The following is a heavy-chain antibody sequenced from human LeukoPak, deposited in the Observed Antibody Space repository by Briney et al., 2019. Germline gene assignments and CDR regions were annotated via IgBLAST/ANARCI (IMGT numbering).Heavy chain of an antibody. D-gene: IGHD7-27*01. CDR3: ATRRLGNDY. CDR2: IYYTET. J-gene: IGHJ4*02. CDR1: GGSVSNYY. V-gene: IGHV4-59*02. Sequence: SETLSLTCTVSGGSVSNYYWSWIRQSPGKGLEWIGYIYYTETSYNPSLKSRVTISADTSKNQFSLKLYSVTAADTAVYYCATRRLGNDYWGQGTLVTVSS.